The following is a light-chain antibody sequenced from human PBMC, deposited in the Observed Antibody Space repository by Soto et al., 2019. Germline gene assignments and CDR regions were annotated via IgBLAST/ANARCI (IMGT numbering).Light chain of an antibody. V-gene: IGLV1-44*01. J-gene: IGLJ2*01. CDR1: TSKIGTYA. CDR2: RNH. Sequence: QSVLTQSPSASGTPGPRVTISCSGSTSKIGTYAVNWYQQLPGTAPKLLLFRNHQRPSGVPDRFSGSKAGTSASLAISGPQSADEADYYCAAWDDSLRAVVFGGGTKLTVL. CDR3: AAWDDSLRAVV.